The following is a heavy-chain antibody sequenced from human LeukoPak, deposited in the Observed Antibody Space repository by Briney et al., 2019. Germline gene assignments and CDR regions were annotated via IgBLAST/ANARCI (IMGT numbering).Heavy chain of an antibody. Sequence: SETLSLTCTVSGGSISSYYWGWIRQPAGKGLEWIGRIYTSGSTNYNPSLKSRVTMSVDTSKNQFSLKLSSVTAADTAVYYCARDGSSSWYGSAIDYWGQGTLVTVSS. CDR3: ARDGSSSWYGSAIDY. CDR1: GGSISSYY. V-gene: IGHV4-4*07. D-gene: IGHD6-13*01. CDR2: IYTSGST. J-gene: IGHJ4*02.